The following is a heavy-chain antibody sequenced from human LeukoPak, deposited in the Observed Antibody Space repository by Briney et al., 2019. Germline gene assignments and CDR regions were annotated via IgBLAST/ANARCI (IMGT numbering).Heavy chain of an antibody. V-gene: IGHV3-30-3*01. Sequence: GGSLRLSCAAFGFTFSTHTIHWVRQAPGRGLEWMSHISNDGNNKNYADSVKGRFTISRDNSKNTLYLQMNSLRTDDTAVYYCARDHHRYCSNGICYTRTDYFDYWGQGTPVTVSS. CDR1: GFTFSTHT. D-gene: IGHD2-8*01. CDR3: ARDHHRYCSNGICYTRTDYFDY. J-gene: IGHJ4*02. CDR2: ISNDGNNK.